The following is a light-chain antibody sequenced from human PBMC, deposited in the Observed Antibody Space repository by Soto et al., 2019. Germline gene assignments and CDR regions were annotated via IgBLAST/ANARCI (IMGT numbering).Light chain of an antibody. V-gene: IGLV2-14*01. CDR2: EVS. J-gene: IGLJ2*01. CDR1: SSDVGGYNY. CDR3: KSYTSSSSVV. Sequence: QSALTQPASVSGSPGQSITIACTGTSSDVGGYNYVSWYQQHPGKAPKLLIYEVSNRPSGVSNRFSGSKSGKTASLTISGLQAEDEADYYCKSYTSSSSVVFGGGTKLTVL.